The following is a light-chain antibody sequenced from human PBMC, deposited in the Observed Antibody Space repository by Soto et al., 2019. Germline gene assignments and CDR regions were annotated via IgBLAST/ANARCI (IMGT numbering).Light chain of an antibody. CDR1: SSDVGSYNR. Sequence: QSALTQAPSLSGSPGQSVAISCTGTSSDVGSYNRVSWYQQPPGAAPKLMIYEVSNRPSGVPDRFSGSKSGNTASLTISGLQAEDEADYYCNSYTGSSTYVFGTGTKATVL. J-gene: IGLJ1*01. CDR2: EVS. V-gene: IGLV2-18*02. CDR3: NSYTGSSTYV.